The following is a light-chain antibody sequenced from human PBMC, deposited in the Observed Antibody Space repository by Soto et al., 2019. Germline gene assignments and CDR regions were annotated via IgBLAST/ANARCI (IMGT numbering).Light chain of an antibody. V-gene: IGKV3-11*01. CDR2: DAS. CDR1: QSVSSY. CDR3: QQRSNWPPWT. Sequence: EIVLTQSPATLSLSPGERATLSCRASQSVSSYLAWYQQKPGQAPRLLIYDASNRATGIPARFSGSGSGTDFTLTISSLEPEYFAVYYCQQRSNWPPWTFGHGTKVEIK. J-gene: IGKJ1*01.